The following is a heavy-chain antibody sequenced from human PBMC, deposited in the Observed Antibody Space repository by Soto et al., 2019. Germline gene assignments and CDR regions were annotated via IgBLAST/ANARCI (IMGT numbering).Heavy chain of an antibody. J-gene: IGHJ4*02. CDR3: SRRGFYFDY. CDR1: GFTFGDYA. Sequence: GGSLRLSCTTSGFTFGDYAMNWVRQAPGKGLEWVSVIRSKASGGTTDYAASVKDRFTVSRDDSKSVAYLQMNSLRTEDTAEYYCSRRGFYFDYWGQGTLVTVSS. CDR2: IRSKASGGTT. V-gene: IGHV3-49*04.